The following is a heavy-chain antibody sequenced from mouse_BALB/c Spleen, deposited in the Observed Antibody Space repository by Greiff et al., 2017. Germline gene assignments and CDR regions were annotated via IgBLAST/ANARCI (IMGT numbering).Heavy chain of an antibody. D-gene: IGHD2-4*01. CDR3: ARLYDYDGGAWCAY. J-gene: IGHJ3*01. CDR1: GFSLTSYG. Sequence: VKLVESGPGLVAPSQSLSITCTVSGFSLTSYGVHWVRQPPGKGLEWLGVIWAGGSTNYNSALMSRLSISKDNSKSQVFLKMNSLQTDDTAMYYCARLYDYDGGAWCAYWGQGTLVTVSA. CDR2: IWAGGST. V-gene: IGHV2-9*02.